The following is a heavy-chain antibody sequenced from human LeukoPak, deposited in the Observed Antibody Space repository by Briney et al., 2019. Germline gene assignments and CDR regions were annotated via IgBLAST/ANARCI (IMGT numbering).Heavy chain of an antibody. CDR1: GYTFTSYY. Sequence: ASVKVSCKASGYTFTSYYMHWVRQAPGQGLEWMGIINPSGGSTSYAQKFQGRVTMTRDTSTSTVYMELSSLRSEDTAVYYCARGTSLLYSSSWYYYYYGMDVWGQGTTVTVSS. V-gene: IGHV1-46*01. J-gene: IGHJ6*02. CDR3: ARGTSLLYSSSWYYYYYGMDV. D-gene: IGHD6-13*01. CDR2: INPSGGST.